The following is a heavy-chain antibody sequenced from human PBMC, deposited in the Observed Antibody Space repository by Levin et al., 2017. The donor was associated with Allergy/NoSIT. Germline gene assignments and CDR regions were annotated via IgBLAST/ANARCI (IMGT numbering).Heavy chain of an antibody. V-gene: IGHV3-23*01. D-gene: IGHD2-8*02. CDR1: GLTFSTYA. CDR3: AKETGLAGGVSFDC. Sequence: GESLKISCAASGLTFSTYAMTWVRQAPGKGLELVSGINGNGDGTYYADSVNGRFTVSRDNAKNTLYLQVDSLRADDTAVYYCAKETGLAGGVSFDCWGQGTLVTVSS. CDR2: INGNGDGT. J-gene: IGHJ4*02.